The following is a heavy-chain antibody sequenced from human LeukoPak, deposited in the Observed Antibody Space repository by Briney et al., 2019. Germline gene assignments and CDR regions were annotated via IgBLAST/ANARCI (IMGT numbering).Heavy chain of an antibody. Sequence: SETLSLTCTVSGGSISSYYWSWIRQPPGKGLEWIGYIYYSGSTNYNPSLKSRVTISVDTSKNQFSLKLSSVTAADTAVYYCARGAQIAVAGGAYYYGMDVWGQGTTVTVSS. D-gene: IGHD6-19*01. CDR3: ARGAQIAVAGGAYYYGMDV. J-gene: IGHJ6*02. CDR2: IYYSGST. CDR1: GGSISSYY. V-gene: IGHV4-59*12.